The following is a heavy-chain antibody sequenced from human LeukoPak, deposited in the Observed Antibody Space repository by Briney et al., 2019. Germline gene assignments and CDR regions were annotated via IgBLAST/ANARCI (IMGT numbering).Heavy chain of an antibody. J-gene: IGHJ1*01. D-gene: IGHD2-2*01. Sequence: SETLSLTCTVSGGSISSSSYYWSWIRQPPGKGLEWIGEINHSGSTNYNPSLKSRVTISVDTSKNQFSLKLSSVTAADTAVYYCARASGLLSRDFQHWGQGTLVTVSS. CDR3: ARASGLLSRDFQH. V-gene: IGHV4-39*07. CDR2: INHSGST. CDR1: GGSISSSSYY.